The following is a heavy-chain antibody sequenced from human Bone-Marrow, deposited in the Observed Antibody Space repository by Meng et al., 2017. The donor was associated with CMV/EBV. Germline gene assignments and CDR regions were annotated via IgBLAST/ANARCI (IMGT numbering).Heavy chain of an antibody. CDR3: ARAEYTSDPSRHVPFDY. J-gene: IGHJ4*02. V-gene: IGHV3-21*01. CDR2: ISSSSSFI. CDR1: GFTFSSYC. D-gene: IGHD6-6*01. Sequence: GGSLRLSCAASGFTFSSYCMNWVRQAPGKGLEWVSSISSSSSFISHADSVKGRFTISRDNAKNSMYLQMNSLRADDKAVYYCARAEYTSDPSRHVPFDYCGQGTLVTVSS.